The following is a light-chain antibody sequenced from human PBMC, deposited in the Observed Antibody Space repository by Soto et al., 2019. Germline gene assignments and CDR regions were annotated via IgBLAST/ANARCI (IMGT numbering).Light chain of an antibody. CDR1: SSNIGAGYD. J-gene: IGLJ1*01. CDR3: KSYAISPTSYFV. Sequence: QSVLTQPPSVSGAPGQRVTISCTGSSSNIGAGYDVHWYQQLPGKAPTLLIFTNNNRPSGVPDRFSASKSDTSASLAITGLRAEDEADYYCKSYAISPTSYFVFGTGTKVTVL. CDR2: TNN. V-gene: IGLV1-40*01.